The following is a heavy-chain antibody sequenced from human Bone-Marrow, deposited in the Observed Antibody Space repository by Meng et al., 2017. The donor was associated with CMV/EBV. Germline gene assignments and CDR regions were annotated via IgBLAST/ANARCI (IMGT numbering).Heavy chain of an antibody. J-gene: IGHJ6*02. CDR3: ARCPVDGATGYYYYYGMDV. Sequence: ASVKVSCKASGYTFTSYDINWVRQATGQGLEWMGWMNPNSGNTGYAQKFQGRVTMTRNTSISTAYMELSSLRSEDTAVYYCARCPVDGATGYYYYYGMDVWGQGTTVTGSS. V-gene: IGHV1-8*01. CDR1: GYTFTSYD. CDR2: MNPNSGNT. D-gene: IGHD4/OR15-4a*01.